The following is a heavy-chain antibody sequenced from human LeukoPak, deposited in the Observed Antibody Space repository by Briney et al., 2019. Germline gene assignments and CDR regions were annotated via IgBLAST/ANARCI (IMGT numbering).Heavy chain of an antibody. CDR3: ARGGEVDAFDI. CDR2: ISYDGSYK. Sequence: PGRSLRLSCAASGFISSDYSLHWVRQAPGKGLEWVAIISYDGSYKYYADSVKGRFTISRDNSKNTLYLQMNSLRPEDTAVYYCARGGEVDAFDIWGQGTMVIVSS. D-gene: IGHD1-26*01. CDR1: GFISSDYS. J-gene: IGHJ3*02. V-gene: IGHV3-30*04.